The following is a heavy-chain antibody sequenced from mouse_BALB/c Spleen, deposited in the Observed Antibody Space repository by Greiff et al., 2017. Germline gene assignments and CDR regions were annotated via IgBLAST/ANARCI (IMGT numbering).Heavy chain of an antibody. CDR3: ARGRYDYDEYFDV. J-gene: IGHJ1*01. CDR2: INPSSGYT. V-gene: IGHV1-4*01. Sequence: VQRVESGAELARPGASVKMSCKASGYTFTSYTMHWVKQRPGQGLEWIGYINPSSGYTNYNQKFKDKATLTADKSSSTAYMQLSSLTSEDSAVYYCARGRYDYDEYFDVWGAGTTVTVSS. CDR1: GYTFTSYT. D-gene: IGHD2-4*01.